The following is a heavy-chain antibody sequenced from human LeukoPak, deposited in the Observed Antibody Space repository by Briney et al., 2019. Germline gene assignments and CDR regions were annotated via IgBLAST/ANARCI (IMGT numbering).Heavy chain of an antibody. D-gene: IGHD6-6*01. CDR1: GGSIGSGDYY. J-gene: IGHJ5*02. Sequence: SETLSLTCTVSGGSIGSGDYYWSWIRQPPGKGLEWIGYIYYSGSTYYNPSLKSRVTISVDTSKNQFSLKLSSVTAADTAVYYCARGHIAARTGWFDPWGQGTLVTVSS. V-gene: IGHV4-30-4*01. CDR2: IYYSGST. CDR3: ARGHIAARTGWFDP.